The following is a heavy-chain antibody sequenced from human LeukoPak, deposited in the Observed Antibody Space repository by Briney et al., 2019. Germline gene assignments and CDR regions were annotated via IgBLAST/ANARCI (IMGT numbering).Heavy chain of an antibody. J-gene: IGHJ6*02. Sequence: GRSLRLSCAASGFTFSSYEMNWVRQAPGKGLEWVSYISSSGSTIYYADSVKGRFTISRDNAKNSLYLQMNSLRAEDTAVYYCARDHKGYYYYGMDVWGQGTTVTVSS. CDR3: ARDHKGYYYYGMDV. CDR1: GFTFSSYE. CDR2: ISSSGSTI. V-gene: IGHV3-48*03. D-gene: IGHD3-22*01.